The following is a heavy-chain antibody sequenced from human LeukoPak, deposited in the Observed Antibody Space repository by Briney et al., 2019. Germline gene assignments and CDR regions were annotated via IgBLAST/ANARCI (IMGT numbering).Heavy chain of an antibody. V-gene: IGHV3-20*01. Sequence: GGSLRLSCAAPGFTFDDYGMSWVRQAPGKGLEWVSGINWNGGSIGYADSVKGRFTISRDYAKNSLYLQMNSLRAEDTALYHCARGGTLTPTLYGMDVWGQGTTVTVSS. CDR3: ARGGTLTPTLYGMDV. CDR2: INWNGGSI. J-gene: IGHJ6*02. CDR1: GFTFDDYG.